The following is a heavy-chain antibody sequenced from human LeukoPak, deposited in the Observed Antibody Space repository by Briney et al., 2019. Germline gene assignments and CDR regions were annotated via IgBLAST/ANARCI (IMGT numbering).Heavy chain of an antibody. CDR1: GGSFSGYY. CDR2: INHIGST. Sequence: SQTLSLTCAVYGGSFSGYYWSWIRQPPGKGLELIGEINHIGSTNYNPSLKSRVTISVDTSKNQFSLKLTSVTAADTAVYYCARGRDYVWGSYRSHYYMDVWGKGTTVTVSS. J-gene: IGHJ6*03. D-gene: IGHD3-16*02. CDR3: ARGRDYVWGSYRSHYYMDV. V-gene: IGHV4-34*01.